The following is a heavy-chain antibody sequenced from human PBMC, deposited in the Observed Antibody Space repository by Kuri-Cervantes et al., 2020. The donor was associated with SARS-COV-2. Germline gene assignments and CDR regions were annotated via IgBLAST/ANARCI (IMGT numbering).Heavy chain of an antibody. CDR2: ISSSGSTI. D-gene: IGHD4-17*01. Sequence: GESLKISCAASGFTFSSYEMNWVRQAPGKGLEWVSYISSSGSTIYYADSVEGRFTISRDNAKNSLYLQMNSLRAEDTAVYYCARVRGDYAPDYYYYYGMDVWGQGTTVTVSS. CDR1: GFTFSSYE. CDR3: ARVRGDYAPDYYYYYGMDV. V-gene: IGHV3-48*03. J-gene: IGHJ6*02.